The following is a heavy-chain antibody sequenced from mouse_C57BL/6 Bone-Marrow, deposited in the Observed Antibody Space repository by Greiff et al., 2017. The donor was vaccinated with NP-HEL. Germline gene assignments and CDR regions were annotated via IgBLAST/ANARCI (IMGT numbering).Heavy chain of an antibody. CDR1: GYTFTDYN. CDR2: INPNNGGT. Sequence: DVKLVESGPELVKPGASVKMSCKASGYTFTDYNMHWVKQSHGKSLEWIGYINPNNGGTSYNQKFKGKATLTVNKSSSTAYMELRSLTSEDSAVYYCARDGEGVDYWGQGTSVTVSS. J-gene: IGHJ4*01. CDR3: ARDGEGVDY. D-gene: IGHD1-2*01. V-gene: IGHV1-22*01.